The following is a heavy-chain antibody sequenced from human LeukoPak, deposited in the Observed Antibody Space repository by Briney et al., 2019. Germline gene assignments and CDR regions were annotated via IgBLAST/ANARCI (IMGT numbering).Heavy chain of an antibody. CDR2: IYTGGSR. J-gene: IGHJ3*02. CDR3: ARGGISSSWSEGAFDI. CDR1: GFTVSTNY. V-gene: IGHV3-66*02. Sequence: GGSLRLSCAASGFTVSTNYMSWVRQAPGQGLEWVSIIYTGGSRSYADSVKGRFTISRDNSKNTLYLQMKSLRVVDTAVYYCARGGISSSWSEGAFDIWGQGTMVTVSS. D-gene: IGHD6-13*01.